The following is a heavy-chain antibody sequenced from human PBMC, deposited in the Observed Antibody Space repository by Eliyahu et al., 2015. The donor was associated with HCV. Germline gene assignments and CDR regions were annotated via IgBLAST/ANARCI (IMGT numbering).Heavy chain of an antibody. CDR3: AREGNGYYGQ. CDR1: GFTFSSYG. V-gene: IGHV3-48*02. D-gene: IGHD1-26*01. J-gene: IGHJ4*02. Sequence: EVQLVESGGGLVQPGASLRLSCAASGFTFSSYGMNWVRQAPGKGLEWVSYISSSSSTIYYTDSVKGRFTISRDNARNSLYLQMNSLRDEDTAVYYCAREGNGYYGQWGQGTLVTVSS. CDR2: ISSSSSTI.